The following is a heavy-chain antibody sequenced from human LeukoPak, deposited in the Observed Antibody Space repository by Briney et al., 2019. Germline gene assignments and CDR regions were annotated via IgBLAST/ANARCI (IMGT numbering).Heavy chain of an antibody. CDR2: INHSGST. CDR1: GGSFSGYY. V-gene: IGHV4-34*01. D-gene: IGHD2-2*01. Sequence: PSETLSLTCAVYGGSFSGYYWSWIRQPPGKGLEWIGEINHSGSTNYNPSLKSRVTISVDTSKNQFSLKLSSVTAADTAVYYCAGGYCSSTSCFDNFDYWGQGTLVTVSS. J-gene: IGHJ4*02. CDR3: AGGYCSSTSCFDNFDY.